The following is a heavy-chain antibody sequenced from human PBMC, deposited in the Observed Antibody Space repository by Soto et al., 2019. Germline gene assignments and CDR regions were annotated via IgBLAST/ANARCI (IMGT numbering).Heavy chain of an antibody. CDR2: MNPNSGNT. J-gene: IGHJ6*02. Sequence: QVQLVQSGAEVKKPGASVKVSCKASGYTFTSYDINWVRQATGQGPEWMGWMNPNSGNTGYAQKFQGRVTMTRNTSISTAYMRLSSLRSEDTAVYYCARGKKVARYYYGMDVWGQGTTVTVSS. V-gene: IGHV1-8*01. D-gene: IGHD5-12*01. CDR1: GYTFTSYD. CDR3: ARGKKVARYYYGMDV.